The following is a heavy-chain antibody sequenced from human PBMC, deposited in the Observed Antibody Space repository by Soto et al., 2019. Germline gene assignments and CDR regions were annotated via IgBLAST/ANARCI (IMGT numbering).Heavy chain of an antibody. V-gene: IGHV1-69*13. D-gene: IGHD1-26*01. J-gene: IGHJ4*02. CDR3: AREVRGSYATPPLAFDY. CDR2: IIPIFGTA. CDR1: GGTFSIYA. Sequence: ASVKVSCKASGGTFSIYAISWVRQAPGQGLEWMGGIIPIFGTANYAQKFQGRVTITADESTSTAYMELSSLRSEDTAVYYCAREVRGSYATPPLAFDYWGQGTLVTVSS.